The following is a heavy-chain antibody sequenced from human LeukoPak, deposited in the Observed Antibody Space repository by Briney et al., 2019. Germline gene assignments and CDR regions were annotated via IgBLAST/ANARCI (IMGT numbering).Heavy chain of an antibody. CDR1: GGSISSYY. V-gene: IGHV4-4*07. J-gene: IGHJ6*03. Sequence: SETLSLTCTVSGGSISSYYWSWIRQPAGKGLEWIGRISSSGSTNYNPSLKSRVTISVDTSKNQFSLKLSSVTAADTAVYYCARTTEGGYSYGYFYYYYMDVWGKGTTVTISS. CDR3: ARTTEGGYSYGYFYYYYMDV. CDR2: ISSSGST. D-gene: IGHD5-18*01.